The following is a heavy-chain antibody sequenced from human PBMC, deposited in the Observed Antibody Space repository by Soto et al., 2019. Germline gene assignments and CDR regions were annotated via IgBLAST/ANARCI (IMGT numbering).Heavy chain of an antibody. D-gene: IGHD2-15*01. J-gene: IGHJ3*02. V-gene: IGHV3-11*01. CDR1: GFSCSDYY. Sequence: RLSCAASGFSCSDYYMSWIRQAPGKVLEWVSYISSSGSTIYYADSVKGRFTITRDNAKNSLYLQMNSLRAEDTAVDYCASVTRTCSGGSCYSMADAFDIWGQGTMVTVSS. CDR3: ASVTRTCSGGSCYSMADAFDI. CDR2: ISSSGSTI.